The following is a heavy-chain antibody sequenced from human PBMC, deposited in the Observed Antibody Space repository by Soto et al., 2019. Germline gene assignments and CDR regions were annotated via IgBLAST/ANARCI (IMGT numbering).Heavy chain of an antibody. J-gene: IGHJ3*01. CDR3: ARVGYCSSTRCQPLGAFDF. V-gene: IGHV1-18*04. CDR2: ISAYNGNT. Sequence: ASVKVSCKASGYTFTSYGISWVRQAPGQGLEWMGWISAYNGNTNYAQKLQGRVTMTTDTSTSTAYMELRSLRSDDTAVYYCARVGYCSSTRCQPLGAFDFWGQGTMVTVSS. CDR1: GYTFTSYG. D-gene: IGHD2-2*03.